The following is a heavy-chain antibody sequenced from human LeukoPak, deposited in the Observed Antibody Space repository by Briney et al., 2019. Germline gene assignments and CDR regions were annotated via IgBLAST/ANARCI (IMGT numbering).Heavy chain of an antibody. D-gene: IGHD4-17*01. V-gene: IGHV3-13*01. J-gene: IGHJ4*02. CDR1: GFTLSSYD. CDR3: ARKTYGDLIFDY. Sequence: QTGGSLRLSCAASGFTLSSYDMHWVRQATGKGLEWVSAIGTAGDTYYPGSVKGRFTISRENAKNSLYLQMNSLRAGDTAVYYCARKTYGDLIFDYWGQGTLVTVSS. CDR2: IGTAGDT.